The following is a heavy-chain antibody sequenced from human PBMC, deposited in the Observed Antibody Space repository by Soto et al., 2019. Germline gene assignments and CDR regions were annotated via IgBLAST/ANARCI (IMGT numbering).Heavy chain of an antibody. CDR2: IIPIIGIA. D-gene: IGHD4-17*01. J-gene: IGHJ3*02. V-gene: IGHV1-69*08. CDR1: GGTFSSYT. CDR3: ARDQGTVTTMADDAFDI. Sequence: QVQLVQSGAEVKKPGSSVKVSCKASGGTFSSYTISWVRQAPGQGLEWMGRIIPIIGIANYAQKFQGRVTITADKSTSTAYMELSSLRSEDTAVYYCARDQGTVTTMADDAFDIWGQGTMVTVSS.